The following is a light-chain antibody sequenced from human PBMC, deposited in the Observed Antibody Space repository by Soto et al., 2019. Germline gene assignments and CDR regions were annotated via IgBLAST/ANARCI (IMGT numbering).Light chain of an antibody. J-gene: IGKJ2*01. V-gene: IGKV1-39*01. Sequence: DIQMTQSPSSLSASVGDRVTITCRASQTISRFLNWYQWKPGKAPKFLIHDASNLQSGVPTRFSGSGSGTDFTLTISSLQPEDFATYYCQQSFSTPPTFSQGTKLEIK. CDR3: QQSFSTPPT. CDR2: DAS. CDR1: QTISRF.